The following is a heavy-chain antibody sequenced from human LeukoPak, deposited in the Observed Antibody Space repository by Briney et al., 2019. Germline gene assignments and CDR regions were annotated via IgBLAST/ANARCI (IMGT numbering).Heavy chain of an antibody. J-gene: IGHJ4*02. V-gene: IGHV3-7*01. CDR1: GFTFSSYW. CDR3: ARVTPPSPTMVRGVTFPPTLDY. CDR2: IKQDGSEK. D-gene: IGHD3-10*01. Sequence: PGGSLRLSCAASGFTFSSYWMSWVRQAPGKGLEWVANIKQDGSEKYYVDSVKGRFTISRDNAKNSLYLHMNSLRAEDTAVYYCARVTPPSPTMVRGVTFPPTLDYWGQGTLVTVSS.